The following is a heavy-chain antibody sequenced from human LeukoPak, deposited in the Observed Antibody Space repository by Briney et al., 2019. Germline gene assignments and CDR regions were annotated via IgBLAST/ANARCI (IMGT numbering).Heavy chain of an antibody. CDR2: INPKSGDT. J-gene: IGHJ5*02. V-gene: IGHV1-2*02. CDR3: ARDRIAAPGGAYWFDP. Sequence: ASVKVSCKASGYTFTGYNMHWVRQAPGQALEWMGWINPKSGDTNYPQKFQGRVTMIRDTSINTVYMELSRLSSDDTAVFYCARDRIAAPGGAYWFDPWGQGTLVIVSS. D-gene: IGHD6-13*01. CDR1: GYTFTGYN.